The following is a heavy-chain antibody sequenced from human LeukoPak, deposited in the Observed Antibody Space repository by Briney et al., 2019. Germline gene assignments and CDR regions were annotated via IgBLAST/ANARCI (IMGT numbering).Heavy chain of an antibody. CDR3: ARGRASSWHYDY. CDR2: IYHSGST. D-gene: IGHD6-13*01. V-gene: IGHV4-30-2*01. J-gene: IGHJ4*02. Sequence: SETLSLTCTVSGGSISSGGYYWSWIRQPPGKGLEWIGYIYHSGSTYYNPSLKSRVTISVDRSKNQFSLKLSSVTAADTAVYYCARGRASSWHYDYWGQGTLVTVSS. CDR1: GGSISSGGYY.